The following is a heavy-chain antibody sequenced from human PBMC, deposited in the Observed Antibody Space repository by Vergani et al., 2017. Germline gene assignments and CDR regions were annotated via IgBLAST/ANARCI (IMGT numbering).Heavy chain of an antibody. CDR1: GFTFSSYS. V-gene: IGHV3-21*01. D-gene: IGHD3-10*01. CDR2: ISRSSSYI. CDR3: ARDRYYRGSGSYPYFYYYGLDV. Sequence: EVQLVESGGGLVKRGGSLRLSCAASGFTFSSYSMNWVRQAPGKGLEWVSPISRSSSYIHYSDSLKGRFTISRDNAKRSLYLQMNSLRAEDTGVYYCARDRYYRGSGSYPYFYYYGLDVWGQGTAVTVSS. J-gene: IGHJ6*02.